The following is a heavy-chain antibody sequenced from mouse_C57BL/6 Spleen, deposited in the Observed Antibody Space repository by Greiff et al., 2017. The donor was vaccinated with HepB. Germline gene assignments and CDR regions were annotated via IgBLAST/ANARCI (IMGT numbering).Heavy chain of an antibody. J-gene: IGHJ2*01. CDR3: ARYGDYYGYFDY. CDR2: IDPSDSET. D-gene: IGHD1-1*01. V-gene: IGHV1-52*01. Sequence: VQLQQPGAELVRPGSSVKLSCKASGYTFTSYWMHWVKQRPTQGLEWIGNIDPSDSETHYNQKFKDKATLTVDKSSSTAYMQLSSLTSEDSAVYYCARYGDYYGYFDYWGQGTTLTVSS. CDR1: GYTFTSYW.